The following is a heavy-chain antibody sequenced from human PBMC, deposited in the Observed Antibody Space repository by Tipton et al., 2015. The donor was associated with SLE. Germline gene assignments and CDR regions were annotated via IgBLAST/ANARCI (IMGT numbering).Heavy chain of an antibody. CDR3: ARGGWGSPDY. CDR1: GYAFSSFD. CDR2: MNPNSGNT. V-gene: IGHV1-8*01. Sequence: QSGPEVKKPGASVKVSCKASGYAFSSFDINWVRQATGQGLEWMGWMNPNSGNTGYAQKFQGRVAMTRSTSINTAYMELSSLRSEDTAVYYCARGGWGSPDYWGQGTLVTVSS. D-gene: IGHD3-16*01. J-gene: IGHJ4*02.